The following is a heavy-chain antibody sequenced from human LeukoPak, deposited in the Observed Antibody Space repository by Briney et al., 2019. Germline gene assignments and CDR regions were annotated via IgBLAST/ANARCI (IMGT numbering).Heavy chain of an antibody. J-gene: IGHJ4*02. D-gene: IGHD2-21*02. V-gene: IGHV3-23*01. Sequence: GGSLRLSCAASGFTFSSYAMSWVRQAPGKGLEWVSGVSGGDSSTYYADSVRGRFTISRDKYRNTLFLQMNSLRADDTAVYYCAKRAPDCAGDCFQYYFDYWGQGARVTVSS. CDR1: GFTFSSYA. CDR2: VSGGDSST. CDR3: AKRAPDCAGDCFQYYFDY.